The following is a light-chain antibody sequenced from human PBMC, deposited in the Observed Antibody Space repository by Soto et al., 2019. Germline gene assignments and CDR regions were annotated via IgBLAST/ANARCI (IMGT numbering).Light chain of an antibody. J-gene: IGLJ1*01. Sequence: QSVLTQPPSASGTPGVRVTISCSGSSSNFAVNTVNWYQQVPGTAPKLLIYSNNQRPSGVPDRFSASKSVTSASLAISGLQAEDEGDYYCCSYAGRNKLRVFGTGTKLTVL. CDR3: CSYAGRNKLRV. V-gene: IGLV1-44*01. CDR2: SNN. CDR1: SSNFAVNT.